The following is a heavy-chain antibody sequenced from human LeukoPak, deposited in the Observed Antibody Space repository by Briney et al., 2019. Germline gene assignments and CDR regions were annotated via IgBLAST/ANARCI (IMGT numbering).Heavy chain of an antibody. CDR3: ARTHDTARGWFDP. Sequence: GASVKVSCKASGGTFSSYAISWVRQAPGQGLEWMGRIIPILGIANYAQKFQGRVTITADKSTSTAYMELSSLRSEDTAVYYCARTHDTARGWFDPWGQGTLVTVSS. D-gene: IGHD5-18*01. CDR1: GGTFSSYA. CDR2: IIPILGIA. J-gene: IGHJ5*02. V-gene: IGHV1-69*04.